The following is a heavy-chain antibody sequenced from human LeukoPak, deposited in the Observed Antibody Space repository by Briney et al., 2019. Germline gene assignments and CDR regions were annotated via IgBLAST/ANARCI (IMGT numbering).Heavy chain of an antibody. Sequence: SETLSLTCSVSGGSISRYYWSWIRQPPGKGLEWIGYIYYSGSTNYNPSLKSRVTISVDTSKNQFSLKLSSVTAADTAVYYCARVMGSGSWSLYYYYYGMDVWGQGTTVTVSS. CDR2: IYYSGST. D-gene: IGHD6-13*01. CDR3: ARVMGSGSWSLYYYYYGMDV. V-gene: IGHV4-59*01. CDR1: GGSISRYY. J-gene: IGHJ6*02.